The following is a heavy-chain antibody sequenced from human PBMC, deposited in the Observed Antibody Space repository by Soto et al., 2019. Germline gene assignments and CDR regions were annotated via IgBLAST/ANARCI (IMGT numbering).Heavy chain of an antibody. CDR2: VSAYSSNT. J-gene: IGHJ6*01. D-gene: IGHD3-9*01. CDR3: ARGHRNRDYFDRMDV. V-gene: IGHV1-18*01. Sequence: QVHLVQSGGEVRKPGASVKVSCEASGYRFSSYSISWVRQVPGQGLEWMGWVSAYSSNTNSAQKFHGRVTLTMDTSSSTVYMELRSLTSDDTAVYYCARGHRNRDYFDRMDV. CDR1: GYRFSSYS.